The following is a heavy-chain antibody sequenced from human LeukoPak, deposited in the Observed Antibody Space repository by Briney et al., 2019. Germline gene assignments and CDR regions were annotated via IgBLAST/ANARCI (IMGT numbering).Heavy chain of an antibody. Sequence: PSETLSLTCTVSGGSISSSSYYWGWIRQPPGKGLEWIGSIYYSGSTYYNPSLKSRVTISVDTSKNQFSLKLSSVTAADTAVYYCAPYYYDSSGYYYWGQGTLVTVSS. CDR1: GGSISSSSYY. V-gene: IGHV4-39*01. CDR2: IYYSGST. J-gene: IGHJ4*02. D-gene: IGHD3-22*01. CDR3: APYYYDSSGYYY.